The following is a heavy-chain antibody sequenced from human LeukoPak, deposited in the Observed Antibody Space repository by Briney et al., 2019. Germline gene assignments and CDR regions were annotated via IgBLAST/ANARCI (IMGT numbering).Heavy chain of an antibody. J-gene: IGHJ1*01. CDR3: ARSRDTRFGELVL. CDR1: GLSFSTSA. CDR2: ISSDGGST. Sequence: GWSLRLSCAASGLSFSTSAMHWVRQAPGKGLEYVAAISSDGGSTYHADSVKGRFTISRDNSKNTLYLQMGSLRTEDMAMYYCARSRDTRFGELVLWGQGTLVTVSS. D-gene: IGHD3-16*01. V-gene: IGHV3-64*02.